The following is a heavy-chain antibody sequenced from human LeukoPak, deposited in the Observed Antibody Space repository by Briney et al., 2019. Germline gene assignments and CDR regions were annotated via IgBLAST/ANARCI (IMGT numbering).Heavy chain of an antibody. J-gene: IGHJ3*02. V-gene: IGHV3-15*01. CDR1: GFTFSNAW. CDR3: ARPRAPVTRISSFDM. Sequence: GGSLRLSCAASGFTFSNAWMSWVRQAPGKGLEWVGRIKSKTDGGTTDYAAPVKGRFTISRDDSKNTLYLQMSSLRGDDTAVYYCARPRAPVTRISSFDMWGQGTMVTVSS. CDR2: IKSKTDGGTT. D-gene: IGHD2/OR15-2a*01.